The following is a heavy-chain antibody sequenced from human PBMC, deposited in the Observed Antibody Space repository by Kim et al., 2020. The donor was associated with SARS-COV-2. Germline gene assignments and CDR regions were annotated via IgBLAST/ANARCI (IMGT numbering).Heavy chain of an antibody. CDR3: ATNGGVYYGSGGYTLNYYGMDV. J-gene: IGHJ6*02. CDR2: IYYSGST. Sequence: SETLSLTCTVSGGSISSSSYYWGGIRQPPGKGLEWIGSIYYSGSTYYNPSLRSRVTISVDTSKKQFSLKLSSGTAADTAVYYCATNGGVYYGSGGYTLNYYGMDVWGQGTTVTVSS. D-gene: IGHD3-10*01. CDR1: GGSISSSSYY. V-gene: IGHV4-39*01.